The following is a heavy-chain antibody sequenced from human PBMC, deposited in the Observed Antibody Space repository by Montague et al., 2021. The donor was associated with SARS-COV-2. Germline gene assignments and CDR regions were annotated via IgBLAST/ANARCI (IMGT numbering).Heavy chain of an antibody. CDR1: GASFSGYY. CDR3: ARGPVDDNCSGGSCYSRYYYGMDV. J-gene: IGHJ6*02. Sequence: SETLSLTCSVYGASFSGYYWSWIRQPPGKGLEWIGEINRSGSTNYNPSLKSRVTISVDTSKNQFSLKLSSVTAADTAVYYCARGPVDDNCSGGSCYSRYYYGMDVWGQGTTVTVSS. V-gene: IGHV4-34*01. D-gene: IGHD2-15*01. CDR2: INRSGST.